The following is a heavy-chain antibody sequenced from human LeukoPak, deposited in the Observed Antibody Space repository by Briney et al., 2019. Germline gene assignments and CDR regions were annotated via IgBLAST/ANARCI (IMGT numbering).Heavy chain of an antibody. D-gene: IGHD5-18*01. J-gene: IGHJ6*03. CDR1: GFTFCNAW. Sequence: GSLRLSCAASGFTFCNAWMSWIRQPTGKGLELIGYIYYSGSTNYNPSLKSRVTISVDTSKNQFSLKLSSVTAADTAVYYCAGGYSYGSTYYYMDVWGKGTTVTISS. CDR3: AGGYSYGSTYYYMDV. CDR2: IYYSGST. V-gene: IGHV4-59*01.